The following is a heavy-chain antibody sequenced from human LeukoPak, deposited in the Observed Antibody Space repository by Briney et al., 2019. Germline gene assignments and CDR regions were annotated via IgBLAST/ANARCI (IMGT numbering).Heavy chain of an antibody. CDR3: AKGPVADNAWTFNHY. CDR2: FCGSGSST. CDR1: VFTFRIFG. D-gene: IGHD1-1*01. Sequence: GGSLRLSCAASVFTFRIFGMRGGPEAPGGGVEGVSSFCGSGSSTYSALSERGGFPVYGDNPKNTLYLHIHSPRRGDSAEFYCAKGPVADNAWTFNHYWGQGTLVTVSS. V-gene: IGHV3-23*01. J-gene: IGHJ4*02.